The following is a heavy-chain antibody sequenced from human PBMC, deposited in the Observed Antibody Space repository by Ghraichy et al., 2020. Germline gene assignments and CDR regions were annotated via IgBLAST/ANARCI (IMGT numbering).Heavy chain of an antibody. V-gene: IGHV3-23*01. D-gene: IGHD6-19*01. Sequence: LSLTCAASGFTFSSYAMSWVRQAPGKGLEWVSAISGSGGSTYYADSVKGRFTISRDNSKNTLYLQMNSLRAEETAVYYCAKDLSAVAGRINFDYWGQGTLVTVSS. J-gene: IGHJ4*02. CDR1: GFTFSSYA. CDR2: ISGSGGST. CDR3: AKDLSAVAGRINFDY.